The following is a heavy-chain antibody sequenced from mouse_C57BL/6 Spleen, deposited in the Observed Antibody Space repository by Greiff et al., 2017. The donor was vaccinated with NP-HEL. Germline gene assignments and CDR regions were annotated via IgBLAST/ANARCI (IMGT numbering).Heavy chain of an antibody. D-gene: IGHD2-2*01. J-gene: IGHJ3*01. CDR3: ARSVYYGYETGFAY. Sequence: QVQLQQSGAELVRPGTSVKMSCKASGYTFTNYWIGWAKQRPGHGLEWIGDIYPGGGYTNYNEKFKGKATLTADKSSSTAYMQFSSLTSEDSAIYYCARSVYYGYETGFAYWGQGTLVTVSA. V-gene: IGHV1-63*01. CDR2: IYPGGGYT. CDR1: GYTFTNYW.